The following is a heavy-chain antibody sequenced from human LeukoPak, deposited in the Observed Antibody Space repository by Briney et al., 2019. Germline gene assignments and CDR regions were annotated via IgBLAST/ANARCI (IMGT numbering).Heavy chain of an antibody. CDR3: AKHRFESGGYHSTD. J-gene: IGHJ4*02. CDR1: GFTFSSCG. D-gene: IGHD3-22*01. CDR2: IWSDGSKK. Sequence: GGSLRLSCTASGFTFSSCGMHWVRQAPGQGLEWVAVIWSDGSKKYHADSVKGRFTISRDNSKNTLYLQMNSLRDEDTAVYYCAKHRFESGGYHSTDWGQGTLVTVSS. V-gene: IGHV3-33*06.